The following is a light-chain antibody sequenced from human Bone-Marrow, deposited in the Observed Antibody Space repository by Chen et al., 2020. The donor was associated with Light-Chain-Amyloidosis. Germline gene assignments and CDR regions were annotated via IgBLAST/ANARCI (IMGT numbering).Light chain of an antibody. CDR2: DDS. CDR3: QVWDRSSDRPV. CDR1: NIGSTS. J-gene: IGLJ3*02. Sequence: SYVLTQPSSVGDTPGQTATIACGGNNIGSTSVHWYQQTPGQAPLLVVYDDSDRPSGIPERLSGSNSWNNATLTISRVEAGDEADYYCQVWDRSSDRPVFGGGTKLTVL. V-gene: IGLV3-21*02.